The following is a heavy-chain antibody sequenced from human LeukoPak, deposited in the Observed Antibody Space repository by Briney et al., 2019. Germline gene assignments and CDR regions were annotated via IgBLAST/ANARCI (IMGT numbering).Heavy chain of an antibody. CDR3: ARRLLYYYGSGSLPYNWFDP. Sequence: PSETLSLTCAVYGGSFSGDYWSWIRQPPGKGLEWIGEINHSGSTNYNPSLKSRVTISVDTSKNQFSLKLSSVTAADTAVYYCARRLLYYYGSGSLPYNWFDPWGQGTLVTVSS. V-gene: IGHV4-34*01. J-gene: IGHJ5*02. D-gene: IGHD3-10*01. CDR1: GGSFSGDY. CDR2: INHSGST.